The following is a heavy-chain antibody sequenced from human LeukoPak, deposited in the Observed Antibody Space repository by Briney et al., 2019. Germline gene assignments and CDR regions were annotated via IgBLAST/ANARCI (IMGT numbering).Heavy chain of an antibody. D-gene: IGHD5-18*01. CDR3: ARDLGGYSYGYGD. CDR1: GYTFTSYA. CDR2: INAGNGNT. V-gene: IGHV1-3*01. Sequence: ASVKVSCKASGYTFTSYAMHWVRQAPGQRLEWMGWINAGNGNTKYSQKFQGRVTITRDTSASTAYMELSSLRPEDTAVYYCARDLGGYSYGYGDWGQGTLVTVSS. J-gene: IGHJ4*02.